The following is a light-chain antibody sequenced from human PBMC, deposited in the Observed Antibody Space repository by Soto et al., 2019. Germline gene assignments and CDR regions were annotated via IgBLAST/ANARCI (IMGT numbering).Light chain of an antibody. CDR3: QQGYSTPWT. CDR2: AAS. J-gene: IGKJ1*01. Sequence: DIQMTQSPASLSASVGDRVTITCRASQNINSYLHWYQQKPGKAPRLLIYAASTLQSGVPSRFSGSGSGTDFTLTLNSLQPEDFATYYCQQGYSTPWTFGQGTTGDIK. CDR1: QNINSY. V-gene: IGKV1-39*01.